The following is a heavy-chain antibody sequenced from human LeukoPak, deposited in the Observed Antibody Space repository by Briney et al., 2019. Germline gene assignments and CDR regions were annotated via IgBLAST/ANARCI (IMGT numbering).Heavy chain of an antibody. CDR3: ARHFYGVNLDFDS. CDR2: IYYSGST. V-gene: IGHV4-59*01. Sequence: SETLSLTCTASGGSISSYYWSWIRQPPGKGLEWIGYIYYSGSTNYNPSLKSRATISLDTSKNQFFLKLSSVTAADTAVYYCARHFYGVNLDFDSWGQGTLVTVSS. J-gene: IGHJ4*02. CDR1: GGSISSYY. D-gene: IGHD4-23*01.